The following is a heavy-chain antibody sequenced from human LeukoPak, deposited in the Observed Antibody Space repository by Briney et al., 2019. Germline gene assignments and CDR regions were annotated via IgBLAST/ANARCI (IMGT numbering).Heavy chain of an antibody. J-gene: IGHJ4*02. D-gene: IGHD2-2*01. CDR2: INHSGST. V-gene: IGHV4-34*01. Sequence: PSETLSLTCAVYGGSFSGYYWSWIRQPPGKGLEWIGEINHSGSTNYNPSLKSRVTISVDTSKNQFSLKLSSVTAADTAVYYCARGILGYCSSTSCYDGLKYYFDYWGQGTLVTVSS. CDR1: GGSFSGYY. CDR3: ARGILGYCSSTSCYDGLKYYFDY.